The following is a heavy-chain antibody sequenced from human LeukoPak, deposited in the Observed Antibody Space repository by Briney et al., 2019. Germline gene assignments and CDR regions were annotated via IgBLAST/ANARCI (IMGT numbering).Heavy chain of an antibody. D-gene: IGHD3-22*01. CDR2: IYYSGST. Sequence: PSETLSLTCTVSGGSISSYYWSWIRQPPGKGLEWIGYIYYSGSTNYNPSLKSRVTISVDTSKNQFSPKLSSVTAAVTAVYYCASAPPIFYDSSGYYLGAFDIWGQGTMVTVSS. J-gene: IGHJ3*02. CDR3: ASAPPIFYDSSGYYLGAFDI. CDR1: GGSISSYY. V-gene: IGHV4-59*01.